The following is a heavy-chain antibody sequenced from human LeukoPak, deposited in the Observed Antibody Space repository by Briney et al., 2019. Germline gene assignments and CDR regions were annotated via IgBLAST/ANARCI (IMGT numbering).Heavy chain of an antibody. Sequence: PGGSLRLSCAVSGFTFSSYGIHWVRQAPGRGLEWVTYISYDGSIQYYIESIKGRYTISRDNSKNTVFLQMNSLRGEDTAVYFCAKGWPAAGTEAEFDCWGQGTLVTVSS. CDR2: ISYDGSIQ. CDR1: GFTFSSYG. CDR3: AKGWPAAGTEAEFDC. V-gene: IGHV3-30*18. J-gene: IGHJ4*02. D-gene: IGHD6-13*01.